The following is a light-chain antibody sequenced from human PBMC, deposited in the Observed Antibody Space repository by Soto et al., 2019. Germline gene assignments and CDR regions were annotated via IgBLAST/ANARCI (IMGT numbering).Light chain of an antibody. V-gene: IGKV1-5*03. CDR2: KAS. Sequence: DIQMTQSPSTMSGSVGDRVTITCRASQTISSWLAWYQQKPGKAPKLLIYKASTIKSGVPSSFSGSGSGTEFTLTISSLQPDDFATYCRQHCNSYSEAFGQGTKVDIK. CDR1: QTISSW. J-gene: IGKJ1*01. CDR3: QHCNSYSEA.